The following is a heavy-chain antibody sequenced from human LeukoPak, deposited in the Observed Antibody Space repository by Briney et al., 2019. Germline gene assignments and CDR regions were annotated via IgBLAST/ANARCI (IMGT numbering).Heavy chain of an antibody. D-gene: IGHD3-10*01. CDR3: ARGAYHYGSGSYYFDY. V-gene: IGHV4-39*07. CDR1: GGSISSSSYY. CDR2: IYSSGST. Sequence: SETLSLTCTVSGGSISSSSYYWGWIRQPPGKGLEWIGSIYSSGSTYYNPSLKSRVTISVDTSKNQLSLKLSSVTAADTAVYYCARGAYHYGSGSYYFDYWGQGTLVTVSS. J-gene: IGHJ4*02.